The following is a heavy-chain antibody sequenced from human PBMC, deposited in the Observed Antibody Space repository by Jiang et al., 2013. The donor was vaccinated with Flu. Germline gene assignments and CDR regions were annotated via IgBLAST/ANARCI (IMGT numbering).Heavy chain of an antibody. CDR2: LYYNGDT. V-gene: IGHV4-39*07. Sequence: GSGLVKPSETLSLTCSVSGGSVDSRSYYWAWIRQSPEKGLEWIGSLYYNGDTYYNPSLKSRVTMSVDMSKNQFSLGLNSVTAADTAVYYCVRQVVAVTSFFDSWGQGTLVTVSS. CDR3: VRQVVAVTSFFDS. D-gene: IGHD3-22*01. J-gene: IGHJ4*02. CDR1: GGSVDSRSYY.